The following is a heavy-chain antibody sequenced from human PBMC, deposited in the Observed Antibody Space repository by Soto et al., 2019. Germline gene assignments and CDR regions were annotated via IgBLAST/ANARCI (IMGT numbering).Heavy chain of an antibody. V-gene: IGHV2-26*01. J-gene: IGHJ5*02. CDR3: ARRHLSVAVSPWFDP. CDR1: GLSITDSEMG. Sequence: QVTLKESGPVLVKPTETLTLRCTVSGLSITDSEMGVSWIRQPPGQPLEWLAHIDSSGEKSNRTFLKSRLAISKDTSKSQIVLTMTNMDPADTATYYCARRHLSVAVSPWFDPWGQGTPVTVSS. D-gene: IGHD6-19*01. CDR2: IDSSGEK.